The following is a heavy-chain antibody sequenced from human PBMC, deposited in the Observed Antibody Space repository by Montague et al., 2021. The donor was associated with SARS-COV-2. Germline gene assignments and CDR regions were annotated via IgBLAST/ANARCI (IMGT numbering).Heavy chain of an antibody. Sequence: CAISGDSVSSNSATWNWLRQSPSRALEWLGRTYYRSKWYNDYAESVKSRITIDPDTSKHQFSLHLNSVTPEDTAVYYCARIPVGSKYYFDFWGQGTLVTVSS. CDR1: GDSVSSNSAT. CDR3: ARIPVGSKYYFDF. V-gene: IGHV6-1*01. D-gene: IGHD2-2*01. J-gene: IGHJ4*02. CDR2: TYYRSKWYN.